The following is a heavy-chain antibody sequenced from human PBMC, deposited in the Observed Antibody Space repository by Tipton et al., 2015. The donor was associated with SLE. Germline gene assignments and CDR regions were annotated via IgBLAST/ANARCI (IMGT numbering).Heavy chain of an antibody. CDR3: ARVLSPFIAVAGRDWFDP. J-gene: IGHJ5*02. CDR2: INHSGST. D-gene: IGHD6-19*01. Sequence: LRLSCAVYGGSFSGYYWSWIRQPPGKGLEWIGEINHSGSTNYNPSLKSRVTISVDTSKNQFSLKLSSVTAADTAVYYCARVLSPFIAVAGRDWFDPWGQGTLVTVSS. CDR1: GGSFSGYY. V-gene: IGHV4-34*01.